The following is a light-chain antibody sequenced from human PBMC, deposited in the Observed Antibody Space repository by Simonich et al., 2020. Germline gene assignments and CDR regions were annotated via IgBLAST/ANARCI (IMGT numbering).Light chain of an antibody. CDR2: DES. J-gene: IGKJ5*01. CDR1: HDISNY. Sequence: IQMTQSPSSLSASVCDRVTITCQASHDISNYLNWSHQKPGKAPKLLIYDESNLETGVPSRFSGSGSGTDFTFTISSLQPEDIATYYCQQYDNLPITFGQGTRLEIK. CDR3: QQYDNLPIT. V-gene: IGKV1-33*01.